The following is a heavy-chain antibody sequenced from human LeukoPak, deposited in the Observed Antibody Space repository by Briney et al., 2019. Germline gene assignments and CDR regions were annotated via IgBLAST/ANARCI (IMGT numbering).Heavy chain of an antibody. J-gene: IGHJ4*02. V-gene: IGHV3-33*01. CDR2: IWYDGSKK. Sequence: QPGGSLRLSCAASGFTFSNYGMHWVRRAPGKGLEWVAVIWYDGSKKHYGDSVKGRVTISRDDSKNTLYLQMRSLRGEDTAVYYCARDLGTTNYYFDYWGQGTPVTVSS. CDR1: GFTFSNYG. D-gene: IGHD1-26*01. CDR3: ARDLGTTNYYFDY.